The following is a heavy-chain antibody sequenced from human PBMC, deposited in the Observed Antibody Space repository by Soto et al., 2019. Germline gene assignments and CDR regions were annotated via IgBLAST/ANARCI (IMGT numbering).Heavy chain of an antibody. CDR2: ISYDGSNK. CDR1: GFTFSSYA. Sequence: QVQLVESGGGVVQPGRSLRLSCAASGFTFSSYAMNWVRQAPGKGLEWVAVISYDGSNKYYADSVKGRFTISRDNSKNTLYLQMHSMRAEDTAVSECARDIADTAMVIDYYYGMDVWGQWNTVTASS. V-gene: IGHV3-30-3*01. CDR3: ARDIADTAMVIDYYYGMDV. J-gene: IGHJ6*02. D-gene: IGHD5-18*01.